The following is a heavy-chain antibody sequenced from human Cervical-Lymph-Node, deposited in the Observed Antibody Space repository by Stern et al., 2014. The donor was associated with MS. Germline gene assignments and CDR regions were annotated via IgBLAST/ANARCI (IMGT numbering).Heavy chain of an antibody. CDR1: GGTFTNYG. V-gene: IGHV1-69*06. CDR2: VIPLFGTA. D-gene: IGHD1-14*01. Sequence: QMQLVQSGAEVKKPGSSVKVSCQASGGTFTNYGFSWVRQAPGQGLEWMGGVIPLFGTANYAQKFQGRSTITADNATSTVYMDLRSLTAEDTAVYYCARDNDFDHSFAMDVWGQGTTVTVPS. J-gene: IGHJ6*02. CDR3: ARDNDFDHSFAMDV.